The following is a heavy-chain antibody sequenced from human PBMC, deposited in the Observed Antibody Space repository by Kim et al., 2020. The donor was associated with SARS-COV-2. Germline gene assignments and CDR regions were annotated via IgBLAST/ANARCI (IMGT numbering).Heavy chain of an antibody. V-gene: IGHV5-51*01. J-gene: IGHJ3*02. CDR1: GDSFTTYC. CDR2: ICPGDSDT. CDR3: ARQGPGQALDI. Sequence: GESLKISCKGSGDSFTTYCIAWVRQMPGRGLEWMGIICPGDSDTRYSPSFQGQVSFSADKSISTAYLQWSSLKASDTAMYYCARQGPGQALDIWGQGTMVTVS.